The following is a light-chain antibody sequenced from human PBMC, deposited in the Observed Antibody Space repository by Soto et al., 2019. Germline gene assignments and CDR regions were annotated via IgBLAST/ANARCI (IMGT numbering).Light chain of an antibody. CDR2: GAS. CDR3: QQQGSSQIP. V-gene: IGKV3-20*01. J-gene: IGKJ5*01. Sequence: EIVMKQSPATLTVSPGERATLSYKASQSVSGNLAWYQKKPGQAPRLLIYGASNRATGIPDRFSGSGYGTDFTLTISRLEPEEGAVDYGQQQGSSQIPVGQGTRLEIK. CDR1: QSVSGN.